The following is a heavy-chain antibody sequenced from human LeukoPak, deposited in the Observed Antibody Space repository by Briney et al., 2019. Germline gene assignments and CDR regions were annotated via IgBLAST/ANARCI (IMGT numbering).Heavy chain of an antibody. CDR3: AREVKMAAAGKALMGYYYYYMDV. V-gene: IGHV1-69*06. Sequence: GASVKVSCKASGVTFSSYAISWVRQAPGRGLDWMGGIIPIFGTANYAQKFQGRVTITADKSTSTAYMELRSLRSDDTAVYYCAREVKMAAAGKALMGYYYYYMDVWGKGTTVTISS. CDR2: IIPIFGTA. J-gene: IGHJ6*03. CDR1: GVTFSSYA. D-gene: IGHD6-13*01.